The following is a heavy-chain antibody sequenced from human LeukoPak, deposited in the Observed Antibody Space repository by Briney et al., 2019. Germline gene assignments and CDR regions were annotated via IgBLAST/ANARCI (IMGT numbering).Heavy chain of an antibody. CDR1: GGSISSSSFF. CDR2: VSYSGTT. Sequence: SETLSLTCTVSGGSISSSSFFWAWIRQPPGKGLEWIGTVSYSGTTYYSPSLKSRVTVSVDTSKNQFSLRLTSVTAADTALYYCAKLTCSSTFCPLDYWGQGTLVTVSS. V-gene: IGHV4-39*01. CDR3: AKLTCSSTFCPLDY. D-gene: IGHD2-2*01. J-gene: IGHJ4*02.